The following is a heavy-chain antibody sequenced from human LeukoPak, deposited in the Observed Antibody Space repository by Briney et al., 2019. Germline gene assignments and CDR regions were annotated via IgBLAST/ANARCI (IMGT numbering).Heavy chain of an antibody. D-gene: IGHD3-22*01. CDR3: AREDSSGYKTFDY. Sequence: GGSLRLSCAASGFTFSSYWMSWVRQAPGKGLEWVANIKQDGSEKYYVDSVKGRFTISRDNAKNSLYLQMNSLRAEDTAVYYCAREDSSGYKTFDYWGQGTLVTVSS. CDR2: IKQDGSEK. J-gene: IGHJ4*02. CDR1: GFTFSSYW. V-gene: IGHV3-7*01.